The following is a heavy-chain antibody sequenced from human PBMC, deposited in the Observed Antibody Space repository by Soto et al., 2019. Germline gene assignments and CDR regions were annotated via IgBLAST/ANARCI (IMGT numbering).Heavy chain of an antibody. J-gene: IGHJ3*02. CDR3: AGVRWLRYNAFDI. Sequence: GESLKISCKGSGYSFTSYWIGWVRQMPGKGLEWMGIIYPGDSDTRYSPSFQGQVTISADKSISTAYLQWSSLKASDTAMYYCAGVRWLRYNAFDIWGQGTMVTVSS. D-gene: IGHD5-12*01. V-gene: IGHV5-51*01. CDR2: IYPGDSDT. CDR1: GYSFTSYW.